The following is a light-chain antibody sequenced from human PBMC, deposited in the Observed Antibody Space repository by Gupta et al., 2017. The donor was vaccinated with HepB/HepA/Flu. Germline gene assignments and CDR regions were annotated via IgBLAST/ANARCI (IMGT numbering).Light chain of an antibody. CDR3: AAWDDSGSGQA. J-gene: IGLJ2*01. Sequence: QSVLTQPPSASEPPGQRVTISCSGSSSNIGTNYVYWYKQLPGPAPQPLIYRTNPQPSWVPDRFTGSKYATSASLSIIGLRSEDEVHHNCAAWDDSGSGQAFDGATKLSV. CDR1: SSNIGTNY. CDR2: RTN. V-gene: IGLV1-47*01.